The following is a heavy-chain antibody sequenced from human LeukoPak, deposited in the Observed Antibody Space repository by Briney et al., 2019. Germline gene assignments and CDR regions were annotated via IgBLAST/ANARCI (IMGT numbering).Heavy chain of an antibody. CDR2: IYSGGST. D-gene: IGHD7-27*01. Sequence: GGSLRLSCAASGFTVSSNYMSWVRQAPGKGLEWVSVIYSGGSTYYADSVKGRFTISRNNSKNTLYLQMNSLRAEDTAVYYCARTITGEFDYWGQGTLVTVSS. CDR1: GFTVSSNY. V-gene: IGHV3-53*01. CDR3: ARTITGEFDY. J-gene: IGHJ4*02.